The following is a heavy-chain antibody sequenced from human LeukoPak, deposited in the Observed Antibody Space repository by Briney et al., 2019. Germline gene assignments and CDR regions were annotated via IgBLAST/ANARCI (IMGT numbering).Heavy chain of an antibody. CDR1: GGSISSYY. CDR3: ARELKFYGGNLAYFDY. J-gene: IGHJ4*02. D-gene: IGHD4-23*01. Sequence: SETLSLTCTVSGGSISSYYWSWIRQPPGKGLEWIGYIYYSGSTNYNPYLKSRVTISVDTSKNQFSLKLSSVTAADTAVYYCARELKFYGGNLAYFDYWGQGTLVTVSS. CDR2: IYYSGST. V-gene: IGHV4-59*01.